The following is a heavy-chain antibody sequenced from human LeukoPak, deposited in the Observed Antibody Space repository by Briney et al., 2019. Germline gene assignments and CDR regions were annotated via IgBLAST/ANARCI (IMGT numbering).Heavy chain of an antibody. Sequence: GRSLRLSCAASGFTVSRNYMSWVRQAPGKGLEWVSVIYSADSAYYADSVRGRFTISRDNSKNTLYLQMNSLRADDTAVYYCAREVGGGATNYFDYWGQGTLVTVSS. J-gene: IGHJ4*02. V-gene: IGHV3-53*01. CDR1: GFTVSRNY. D-gene: IGHD1-26*01. CDR2: IYSADSA. CDR3: AREVGGGATNYFDY.